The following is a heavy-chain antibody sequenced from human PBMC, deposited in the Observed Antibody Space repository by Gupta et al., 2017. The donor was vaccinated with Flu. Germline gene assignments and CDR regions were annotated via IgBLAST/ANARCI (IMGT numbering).Heavy chain of an antibody. D-gene: IGHD3-3*02. CDR1: CSSYG. J-gene: IGHJ4*02. CDR3: AKDRWDRAFLDY. Sequence: CSSYGMNWVRQAPGKGLEWVAVISYDGSNKYYADSVKGRFTISRDNSKNTLYLQMNSLRAEDTAVYYCAKDRWDRAFLDYWGQGTLVTASS. V-gene: IGHV3-30*18. CDR2: ISYDGSNK.